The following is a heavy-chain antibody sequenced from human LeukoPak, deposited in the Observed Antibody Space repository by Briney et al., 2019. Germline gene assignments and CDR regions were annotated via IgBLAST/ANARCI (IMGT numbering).Heavy chain of an antibody. Sequence: PGGSLRLSCAASGFTFSSYEMNWVRQAPGKGLEWVSYISSSGSTIYYADSVRGRFTISRDNAKNSLYLQMNSLRAEDTALYYCAREGATRGFDYWGQGTLVTVSS. V-gene: IGHV3-48*03. CDR3: AREGATRGFDY. D-gene: IGHD1-26*01. CDR2: ISSSGSTI. CDR1: GFTFSSYE. J-gene: IGHJ4*02.